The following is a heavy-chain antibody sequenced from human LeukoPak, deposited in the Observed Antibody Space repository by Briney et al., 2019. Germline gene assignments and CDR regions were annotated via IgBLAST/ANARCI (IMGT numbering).Heavy chain of an antibody. J-gene: IGHJ4*02. CDR1: GFTFSSNA. CDR3: AGNIMVRGVIGSNYFDY. V-gene: IGHV3-48*01. CDR2: ISSSSSTI. D-gene: IGHD3-10*01. Sequence: PGGSLRLSCAASGFTFSSNAMSWARQAPGKGLEWVSYISSSSSTIYYADSVKGRFTISRDNAKNSLYLQMNSLRAEDTAVYYCAGNIMVRGVIGSNYFDYWGQGTLVTVSS.